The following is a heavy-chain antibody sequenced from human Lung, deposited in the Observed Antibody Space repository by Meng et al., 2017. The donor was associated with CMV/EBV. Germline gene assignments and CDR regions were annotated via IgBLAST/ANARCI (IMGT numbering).Heavy chain of an antibody. V-gene: IGHV1-69*10. CDR2: IIPILGIA. CDR3: ASVYSSSSLFDY. J-gene: IGHJ4*02. CDR1: GGTLSSNA. Sequence: CKASGGTLSSNAISWVRQDPGQGLEWMGGIIPILGIANYAQKFQGRVTITADKSTSTAYMGLSSLRSKDTAVYYCASVYSSSSLFDYWGQGTLVTVSS. D-gene: IGHD6-6*01.